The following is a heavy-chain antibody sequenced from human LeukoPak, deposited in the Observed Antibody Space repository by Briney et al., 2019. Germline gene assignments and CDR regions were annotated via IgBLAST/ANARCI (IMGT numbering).Heavy chain of an antibody. CDR2: IIPIFGTA. CDR3: ARSPIHYSGSGSYEDY. CDR1: GGTFSSYA. V-gene: IGHV1-69*05. Sequence: SVKVSCKASGGTFSSYAFSWVRQAPGQGLEWMGRIIPIFGTANYAQKFQGRVTITTDESTSTAYLELSSLRSEDTAVYYCARSPIHYSGSGSYEDYWGQGTLVTVSS. D-gene: IGHD3-10*01. J-gene: IGHJ4*02.